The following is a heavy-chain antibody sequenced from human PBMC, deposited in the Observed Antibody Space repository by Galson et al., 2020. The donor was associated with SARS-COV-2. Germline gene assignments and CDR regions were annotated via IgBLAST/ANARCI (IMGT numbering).Heavy chain of an antibody. CDR3: SRDFPHGRDY. V-gene: IGHV3-66*01. Sequence: GGSLRLSCAASGFTFSNNYMNWVRQAPGKGLEWVAIIYSGGSTYYADSVKGRFTISRDHSKNTLYLQMNSLRAEDTAVYYCSRDFPHGRDYWGQGTLVTVSS. J-gene: IGHJ4*02. CDR1: GFTFSNNY. CDR2: IYSGGST.